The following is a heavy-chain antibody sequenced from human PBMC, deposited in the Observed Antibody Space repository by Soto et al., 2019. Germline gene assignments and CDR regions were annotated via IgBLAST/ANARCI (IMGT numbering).Heavy chain of an antibody. J-gene: IGHJ4*02. CDR3: VRERGFTGWYDY. V-gene: IGHV4-31*03. D-gene: IGHD6-19*01. CDR2: IYYSGST. CDR1: GGSISSGGYY. Sequence: SETLSLTCTVSGGSISSGGYYWSWVRQHPGKGLEWIGYIYYSGSTYYNPSLKSRVTISVDTSKNQFSLKLNSATAADTAMYYCVRERGFTGWYDYWGQGTLVTVSS.